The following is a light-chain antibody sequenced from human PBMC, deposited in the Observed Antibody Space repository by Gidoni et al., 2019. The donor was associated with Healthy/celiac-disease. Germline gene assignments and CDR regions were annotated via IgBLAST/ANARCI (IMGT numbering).Light chain of an antibody. CDR1: SSDVGGYNY. V-gene: IGLV2-14*01. CDR2: EVS. J-gene: IGLJ2*01. CDR3: SSYTSSSNVV. Sequence: QSALTQPAYVSGSPGQSITISCTGTSSDVGGYNYVSWDQQHPGKAPKLMIYEVSNRPSGVSNRFSGSKSGNTASLTISGLQAEDESDYSCSSYTSSSNVVFGGGTKLTVL.